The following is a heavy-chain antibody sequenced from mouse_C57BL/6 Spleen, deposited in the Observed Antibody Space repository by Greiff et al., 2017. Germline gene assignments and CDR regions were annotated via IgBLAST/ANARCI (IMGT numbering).Heavy chain of an antibody. CDR2: IDPSDSYT. Sequence: QVQLQQSGAELVMPGASVKLSCKASGYTFTSYWMHWVKQRPGQGLEWIGEIDPSDSYTNYNQKFKGKSTLTVDKSSSTAYMQLSSLTSEDSAVYYCARLGYDYAMDYWGQGTSVTVSS. J-gene: IGHJ4*01. V-gene: IGHV1-69*01. CDR1: GYTFTSYW. D-gene: IGHD3-1*01. CDR3: ARLGYDYAMDY.